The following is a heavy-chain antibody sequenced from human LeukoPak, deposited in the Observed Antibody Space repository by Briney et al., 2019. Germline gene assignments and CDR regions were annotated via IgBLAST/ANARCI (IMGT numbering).Heavy chain of an antibody. V-gene: IGHV3-30*03. CDR3: AREGGSPPSL. Sequence: QPGRSLRLSCAASGFTFSSYGMHWVRQAPGKGLEWVAVISYDGSDKYYADSVKGRFTISRDNSRNTLYLQMSSLRAEDTAVYYCAREGGSPPSLWGQGTLVTVSS. CDR2: ISYDGSDK. J-gene: IGHJ4*02. CDR1: GFTFSSYG.